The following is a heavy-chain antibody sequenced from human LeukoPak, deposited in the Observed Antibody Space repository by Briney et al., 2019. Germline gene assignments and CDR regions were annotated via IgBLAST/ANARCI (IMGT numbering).Heavy chain of an antibody. CDR2: ISSSGSTI. D-gene: IGHD3-10*02. Sequence: GGTLRLACAASGFRFSSYGMNWVRQAPGKGLEWVSYISSSGSTIYYADSVKGRFTISRDNAKNSLYLQMNSLRAEDTAVYYCAELGITMIGGVWGKGTTVTISS. J-gene: IGHJ6*04. CDR1: GFRFSSYG. V-gene: IGHV3-48*04. CDR3: AELGITMIGGV.